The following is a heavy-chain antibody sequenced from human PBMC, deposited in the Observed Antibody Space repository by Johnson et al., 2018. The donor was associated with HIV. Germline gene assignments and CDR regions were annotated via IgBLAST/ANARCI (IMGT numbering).Heavy chain of an antibody. CDR3: ARGGRYCSGGICYRAFDI. J-gene: IGHJ3*02. D-gene: IGHD2-8*02. CDR1: GFTFDSDD. CDR2: INGNGGTT. Sequence: VQLVESGGGLVKPGGSLRLSCAASGFTFDSDDMSWVRQAPGKGLEWVSGINGNGGTTDYADSVKGRFTISRDNAKNSLYVQMNSLRVEDTALYYCARGGRYCSGGICYRAFDIWGQGTMVTVSS. V-gene: IGHV3-20*04.